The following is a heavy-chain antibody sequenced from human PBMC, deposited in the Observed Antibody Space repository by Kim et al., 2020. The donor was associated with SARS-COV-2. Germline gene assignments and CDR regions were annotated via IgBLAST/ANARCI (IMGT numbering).Heavy chain of an antibody. CDR3: ASLDRYGDYNPNY. V-gene: IGHV4-31*02. J-gene: IGHJ4*02. D-gene: IGHD4-17*01. Sequence: YNPSLKSRVTIAVDTSKNQFSLKLSSVTAADTAVYYCASLDRYGDYNPNYWGQGTLVTVSS.